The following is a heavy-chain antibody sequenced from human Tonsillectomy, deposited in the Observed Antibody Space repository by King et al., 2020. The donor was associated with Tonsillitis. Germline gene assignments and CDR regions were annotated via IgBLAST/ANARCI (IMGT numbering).Heavy chain of an antibody. CDR1: GYSISSGYY. D-gene: IGHD3-10*01. CDR2: IYHSGST. Sequence: QLQESGPGLVKPSETLSLTCAVSGYSISSGYYWGWIRQPPGKGLEWIGSIYHSGSTYYNPSLKSRVTISVDTSKNQFSLKLSSVTAADTAVYYCASDRLWSITMVRGVHMGSLDAFDIWGQGTMVTVSS. J-gene: IGHJ3*02. V-gene: IGHV4-38-2*01. CDR3: ASDRLWSITMVRGVHMGSLDAFDI.